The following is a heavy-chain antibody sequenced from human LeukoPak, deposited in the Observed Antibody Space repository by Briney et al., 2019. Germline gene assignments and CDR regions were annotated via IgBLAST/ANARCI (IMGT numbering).Heavy chain of an antibody. J-gene: IGHJ4*02. D-gene: IGHD3-9*01. V-gene: IGHV3-7*01. CDR2: IKQDGSEK. CDR1: GFTVSSNY. CDR3: ARLLLRYFDL. Sequence: GGSLRLSCAASGFTVSSNYMSWVRQAPGKGLEWVANIKQDGSEKYYVDSVKGRFTISRDNAKNSLYLQMNSLRAEDTAVYYCARLLLRYFDLWGQGTLVTVSS.